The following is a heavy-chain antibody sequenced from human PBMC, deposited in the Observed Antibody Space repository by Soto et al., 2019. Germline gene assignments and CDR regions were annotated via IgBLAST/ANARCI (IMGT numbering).Heavy chain of an antibody. J-gene: IGHJ5*02. V-gene: IGHV4-30-2*01. D-gene: IGHD3-10*02. CDR2: IYYSGST. Sequence: SETLSLTCAVSGGSISSGGYSWSWIRQPPGKGLEWIGYIYYSGSTNYNPSLKSRVTISVDTSKNQFSLKLTSMTAADTAVYYCAKDQLYIRGVIHNWFDPWGQGTLVTVSS. CDR1: GGSISSGGYS. CDR3: AKDQLYIRGVIHNWFDP.